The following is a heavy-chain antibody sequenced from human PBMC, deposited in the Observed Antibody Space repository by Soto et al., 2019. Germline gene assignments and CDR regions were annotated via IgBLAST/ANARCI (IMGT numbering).Heavy chain of an antibody. D-gene: IGHD3-10*01. V-gene: IGHV4-59*01. CDR2: VYYSGSA. Sequence: NPSETLSLTCNVSGGSIRSYYWNWIRQPPGKTLEWIGDVYYSGSANYNPSLKSRVTISVDMSKNQFSLKLNSVTAADTAVYCCARGSMVRGPTPFDYWGQGTLVTVSS. CDR1: GGSIRSYY. CDR3: ARGSMVRGPTPFDY. J-gene: IGHJ4*02.